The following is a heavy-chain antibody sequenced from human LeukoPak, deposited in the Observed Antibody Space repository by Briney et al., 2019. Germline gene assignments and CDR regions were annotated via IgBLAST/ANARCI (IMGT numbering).Heavy chain of an antibody. Sequence: PSETLSLTCTVSGGSISSYYWSWIRQPPGKGLEWIGYIYYSGSTNYNPSLKSRVTISVDTSKNQFSLKLSSVTAADTAVYYCARSSDYYDSSGYYYVSLDYWGQGTLVTVSS. D-gene: IGHD3-22*01. CDR3: ARSSDYYDSSGYYYVSLDY. CDR1: GGSISSYY. J-gene: IGHJ4*02. V-gene: IGHV4-59*08. CDR2: IYYSGST.